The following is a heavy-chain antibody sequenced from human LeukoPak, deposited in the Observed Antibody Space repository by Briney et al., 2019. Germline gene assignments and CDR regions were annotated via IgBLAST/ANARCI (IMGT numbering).Heavy chain of an antibody. J-gene: IGHJ4*02. D-gene: IGHD6-6*01. CDR2: IVVGSGNT. Sequence: SVKVSCKASGFTFTSSAVQWVRQARGQRLEWIGWIVVGSGNTNYAQKFQERVTITRDMSTSTAYMELSSLRSEDTAVYYCARPYSSSSEGDYWGQGTLVTVSS. CDR1: GFTFTSSA. V-gene: IGHV1-58*01. CDR3: ARPYSSSSEGDY.